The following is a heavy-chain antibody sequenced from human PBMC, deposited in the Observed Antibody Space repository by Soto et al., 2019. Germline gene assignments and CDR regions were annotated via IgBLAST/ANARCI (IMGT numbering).Heavy chain of an antibody. D-gene: IGHD5-12*01. CDR3: ARTSGYDYFDF. J-gene: IGHJ4*02. Sequence: QVQLQESGPGLVKPSQTLSLTCTVSGGSISSGGYYWSWVRQHPGKGLEWIGYIYYSGSAYYNPSLKSRVTISVDTSKNQFSLNLSSVAAADTAVYYCARTSGYDYFDFWGQGTPVTVSA. CDR1: GGSISSGGYY. V-gene: IGHV4-31*03. CDR2: IYYSGSA.